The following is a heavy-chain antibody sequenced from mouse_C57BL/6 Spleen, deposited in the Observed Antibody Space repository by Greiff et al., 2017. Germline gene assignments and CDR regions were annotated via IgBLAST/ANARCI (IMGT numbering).Heavy chain of an antibody. CDR1: GFTFSNYW. V-gene: IGHV6-3*01. J-gene: IGHJ1*03. CDR3: TCIYSNYDWYFDV. CDR2: IRLKSDNYAT. Sequence: EVNVVESGGGLVQPGGSMKLSCVASGFTFSNYWMNWVRQSPEKGLEWVAQIRLKSDNYATHYAESVKGRFTISRDDSKSSVYLQMNNLRSEDTGIYYCTCIYSNYDWYFDVWGTGTTVTVSS. D-gene: IGHD2-5*01.